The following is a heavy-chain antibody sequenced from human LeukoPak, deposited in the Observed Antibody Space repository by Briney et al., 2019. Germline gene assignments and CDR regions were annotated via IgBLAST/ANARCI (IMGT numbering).Heavy chain of an antibody. J-gene: IGHJ4*02. V-gene: IGHV3-21*01. D-gene: IGHD6-19*01. CDR2: ISSGSTYR. CDR1: GFTFSSYS. Sequence: GGSLRLSCAASGFTFSSYSMNWVRQAPGKGLEWVSSISSGSTYRYYADSVKGRFTISRDNAKNSLYLQMNSLRAEDTAVYYCARDRYSSGWYDVPFDYWGQGTLVTVSS. CDR3: ARDRYSSGWYDVPFDY.